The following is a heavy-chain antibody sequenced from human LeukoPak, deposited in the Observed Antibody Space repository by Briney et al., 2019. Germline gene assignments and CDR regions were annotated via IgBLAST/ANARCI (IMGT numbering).Heavy chain of an antibody. J-gene: IGHJ4*02. V-gene: IGHV3-74*01. CDR3: ARIPRGWHFDY. CDR1: GFTFSSYW. D-gene: IGHD5-24*01. Sequence: PGGSLRLSCAASGFTFSSYWMHWVRQAPGKGLVWVSRINSDGSSTSYADSVKGRFTISRDNAKNSLYLQMNSLRAEDTAVYYCARIPRGWHFDYWGQGTLVTVSS. CDR2: INSDGSST.